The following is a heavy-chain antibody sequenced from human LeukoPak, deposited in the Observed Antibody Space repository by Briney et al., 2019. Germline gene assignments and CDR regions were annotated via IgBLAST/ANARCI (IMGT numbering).Heavy chain of an antibody. CDR2: ITGGGDTT. V-gene: IGHV3-23*01. D-gene: IGHD3-9*01. CDR1: GITFSSYG. CDR3: VRTTGYLAY. Sequence: PGGSLRLCCAASGITFSSYGMGWVRQAPVKGLEWVSAITGGGDTTYYADSVKGRFTISRDNSKNTLFLQMNSLRADDTAVYYCVRTTGYLAYWGQGTLVTVSS. J-gene: IGHJ4*02.